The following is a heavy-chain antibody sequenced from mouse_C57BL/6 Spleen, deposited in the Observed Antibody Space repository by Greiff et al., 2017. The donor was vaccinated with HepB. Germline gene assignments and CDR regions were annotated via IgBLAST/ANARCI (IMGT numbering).Heavy chain of an antibody. D-gene: IGHD2-3*01. CDR2: ISSGGSYT. Sequence: VKLVESGGDLVKPGGSLKLSCAASGFTFSSYGMSWVRQTPDKRLEWVATISSGGSYTYYPDSVKGRFTISRDNAKNTLYLQMSSLKSEDTAMYYCARQVDGYFDYWGQGTTLTVSS. V-gene: IGHV5-6*02. CDR3: ARQVDGYFDY. CDR1: GFTFSSYG. J-gene: IGHJ2*01.